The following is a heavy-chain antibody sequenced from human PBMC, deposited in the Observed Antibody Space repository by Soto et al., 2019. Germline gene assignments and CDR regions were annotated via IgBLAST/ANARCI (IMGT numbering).Heavy chain of an antibody. J-gene: IGHJ4*02. Sequence: QVQESGPGLVKPSGTLSLTCAVSGGSISSSNWWSWVRQPPGKGLEWIGEIYHSGSTNYNPSLKSRVTRSVDKSKNQFSLQLSSVTAADTAVYYCARAPHPLQQQLVRDWGQGTLVTVSS. CDR2: IYHSGST. CDR3: ARAPHPLQQQLVRD. V-gene: IGHV4-4*02. D-gene: IGHD6-13*01. CDR1: GGSISSSNW.